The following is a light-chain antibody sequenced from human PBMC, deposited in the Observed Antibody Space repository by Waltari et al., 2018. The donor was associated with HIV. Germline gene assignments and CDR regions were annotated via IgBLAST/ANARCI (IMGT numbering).Light chain of an antibody. J-gene: IGKJ2*03. CDR3: MQALQTPPHS. CDR2: LGS. Sequence: DIVVTQSPLSLSVTPGEPASISCRSSQSLLHSNGKNYLDWYLQKPGQSPQLLIYLGSNRADGVPDRFSGSGSGTDFTLQISRVEAEDVGVYYCMQALQTPPHSFGQGTKLELK. CDR1: QSLLHSNGKNY. V-gene: IGKV2-28*01.